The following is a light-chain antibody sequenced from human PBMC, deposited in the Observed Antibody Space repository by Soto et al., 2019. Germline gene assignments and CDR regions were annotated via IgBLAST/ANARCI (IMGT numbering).Light chain of an antibody. CDR2: KAS. J-gene: IGKJ1*01. CDR3: LQHNSYPWT. CDR1: QSISSW. Sequence: DIQMTQSPSTLSASVGDRVTITCRASQSISSWLAWYQQKPGRAPKLLIYKASSLESGVPSRFSGSGSGTEFTLTISSLQHDDFETYYCLQHNSYPWTLGQGTKVDIK. V-gene: IGKV1-5*03.